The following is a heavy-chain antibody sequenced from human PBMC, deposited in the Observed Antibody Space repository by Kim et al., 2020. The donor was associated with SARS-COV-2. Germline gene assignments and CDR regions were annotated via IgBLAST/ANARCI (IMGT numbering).Heavy chain of an antibody. CDR2: ISVYNANT. D-gene: IGHD3-22*01. CDR1: GYTFTSYG. CDR3: ARDPAYDSSVYAADY. Sequence: ASVKVSCKASGYTFTSYGISWLRQAPGQGLEWMGWISVYNANTNHAQNLQARLTMTTDTSTSTAYMELRSLTSDDTAVYYCARDPAYDSSVYAADYWGQGTLVTVSS. J-gene: IGHJ4*02. V-gene: IGHV1-18*01.